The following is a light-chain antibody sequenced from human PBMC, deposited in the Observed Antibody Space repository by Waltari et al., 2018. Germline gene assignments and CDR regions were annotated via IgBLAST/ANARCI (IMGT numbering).Light chain of an antibody. V-gene: IGLV1-40*01. CDR1: SSNIGAGED. J-gene: IGLJ2*01. CDR2: GNS. Sequence: QSVLTQPPSVPGAPGQRGTISCTGSSSNIGAGEDVHWYQQLPGTAPKLLIYGNSNRPSGVPDRFSGSKSGTSASLAITGLQAEDEADYYCQSYDSSLSGVVFGGGTKLTVL. CDR3: QSYDSSLSGVV.